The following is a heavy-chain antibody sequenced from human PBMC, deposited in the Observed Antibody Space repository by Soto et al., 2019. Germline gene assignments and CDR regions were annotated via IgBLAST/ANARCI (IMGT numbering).Heavy chain of an antibody. CDR2: INPNSGGT. Sequence: ASVKVSCKASGYTFTGYYMHWVRQAPGQGLEWMGWINPNSGGTNYAQKFQGWVTMDGDTSISTAYMELSRLRSDDTAVYYCARDLDGSGYYNFDYWGQGTLVTVSS. J-gene: IGHJ4*02. D-gene: IGHD3-3*01. V-gene: IGHV1-2*04. CDR1: GYTFTGYY. CDR3: ARDLDGSGYYNFDY.